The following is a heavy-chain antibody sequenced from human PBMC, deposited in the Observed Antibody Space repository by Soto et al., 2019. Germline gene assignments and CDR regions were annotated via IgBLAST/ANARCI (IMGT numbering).Heavy chain of an antibody. D-gene: IGHD4-17*01. V-gene: IGHV3-23*01. J-gene: IGHJ4*02. CDR3: ATMPTVEDY. CDR1: EFTFSNYA. Sequence: GGSLRLSCAASEFTFSNYAMSWVRQAPGKGLEWVSYISHNGSTTYYADSVKGRFTISRDNAKNSLYLQMNSLRAEDTAVYYCATMPTVEDYWGQGTLVTVPS. CDR2: ISHNGSTT.